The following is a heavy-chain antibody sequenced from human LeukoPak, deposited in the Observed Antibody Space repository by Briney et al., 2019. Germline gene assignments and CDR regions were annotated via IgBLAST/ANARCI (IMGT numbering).Heavy chain of an antibody. D-gene: IGHD3-10*01. Sequence: SETLSLTCTVSGGSISNYYWSWIRQPPGKGLEWIGEINHSGSTNYNPSLKSRVTISVDTSKNQFSLKLSSVTAADTAVYYCARKRSYYYGSGSYSWADYWGQGTLVTVSS. CDR2: INHSGST. CDR3: ARKRSYYYGSGSYSWADY. CDR1: GGSISNYY. J-gene: IGHJ4*02. V-gene: IGHV4-34*01.